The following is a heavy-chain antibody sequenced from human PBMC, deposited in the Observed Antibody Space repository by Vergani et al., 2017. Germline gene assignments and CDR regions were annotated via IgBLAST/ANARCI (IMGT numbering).Heavy chain of an antibody. J-gene: IGHJ4*02. CDR2: IYYSGLT. D-gene: IGHD6-19*01. V-gene: IGHV4-39*01. CDR1: ADSISSGSYY. CDR3: ARQRPGSGWSPGDFDD. Sequence: QLQLQQSGPGLVKPSETLFLTCTVSADSISSGSYYWGWIRQPPGKILEWIGSIYYSGLTYYNPSLKSRVAISVDTSKNQFSLKVTSVTAADPAVYFCARQRPGSGWSPGDFDDWGQGILVTVSS.